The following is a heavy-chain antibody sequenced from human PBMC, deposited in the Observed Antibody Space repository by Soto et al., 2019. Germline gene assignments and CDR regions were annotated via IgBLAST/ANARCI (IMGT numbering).Heavy chain of an antibody. V-gene: IGHV4-4*02. J-gene: IGHJ4*02. CDR2: IYHSGST. CDR1: SGSISSSNW. D-gene: IGHD2-15*01. CDR3: ARDQGYCSGGSCYPNTLALDY. Sequence: PSETLSLTCAVSSGSISSSNWWSWVRQPPGKGLEWIGEIYHSGSTNYNPSLKSRVTISVDKSKNQFSLKLSSVTAADTAVYYCARDQGYCSGGSCYPNTLALDYWGQGTLVTVSS.